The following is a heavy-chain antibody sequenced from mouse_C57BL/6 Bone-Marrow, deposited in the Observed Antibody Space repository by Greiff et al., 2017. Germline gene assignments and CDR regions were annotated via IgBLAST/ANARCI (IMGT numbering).Heavy chain of an antibody. CDR1: GFSFNTYA. J-gene: IGHJ2*01. Sequence: EVKVVESGGGLVQPKGSLKLSCAASGFSFNTYAMNWVRQAPGKGLEWVARIRSKSNNYATYYADSVKDRFTISRDDSESMLYLQMYNLKTEDTAMYYCVRGGLYFDYWGQGTTLTVSS. CDR3: VRGGLYFDY. D-gene: IGHD1-1*02. V-gene: IGHV10-1*01. CDR2: IRSKSNNYAT.